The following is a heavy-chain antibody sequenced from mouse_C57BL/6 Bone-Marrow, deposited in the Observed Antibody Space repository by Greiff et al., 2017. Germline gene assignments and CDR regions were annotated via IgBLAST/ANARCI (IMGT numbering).Heavy chain of an antibody. V-gene: IGHV1-39*01. Sequence: EVKLMESGPELVKPGASVKISCKASGYSFTDYNMNWVKQSNGKSLEWIGVINPNYGTTSYNQKFKGKATLTVDQSSSTAYMQLNSLTSEDSAVYYCARSDYYGSSHYFDYWGQGTTLTVSS. CDR1: GYSFTDYN. D-gene: IGHD1-1*01. CDR3: ARSDYYGSSHYFDY. CDR2: INPNYGTT. J-gene: IGHJ2*01.